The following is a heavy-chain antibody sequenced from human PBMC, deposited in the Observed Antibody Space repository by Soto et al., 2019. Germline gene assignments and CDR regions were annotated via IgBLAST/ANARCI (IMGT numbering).Heavy chain of an antibody. Sequence: EVQLVETGGGLIQPGGSLRLSCAASGFTVSSNYMSWVRQAPGKGLEWVSVIYSGGSTYYADSVKGRFTISRDNSKNTLYLQMNSLRAEDTAVYYCARAPALNYDFWSGYYAPHGMDVW. V-gene: IGHV3-53*02. D-gene: IGHD3-3*01. CDR1: GFTVSSNY. CDR2: IYSGGST. J-gene: IGHJ6*01. CDR3: ARAPALNYDFWSGYYAPHGMDV.